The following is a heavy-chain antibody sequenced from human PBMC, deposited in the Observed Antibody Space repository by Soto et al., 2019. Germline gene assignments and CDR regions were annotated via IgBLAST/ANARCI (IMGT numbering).Heavy chain of an antibody. V-gene: IGHV1-2*02. CDR3: GRSGRLDYFDY. CDR1: GYTFTGHY. CDR2: INLNSGGT. D-gene: IGHD3-3*01. Sequence: ASVKVSCKASGYTFTGHYMHRVRQAPGQGLEWMGWINLNSGGTNYAQKFQGRVTMTRDTSITTAYMEVNRLTSDDTAVYYCGRSGRLDYFDYWGQGTLVTVSS. J-gene: IGHJ4*02.